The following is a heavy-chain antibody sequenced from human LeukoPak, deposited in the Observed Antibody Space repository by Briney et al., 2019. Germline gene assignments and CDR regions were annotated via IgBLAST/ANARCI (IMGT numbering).Heavy chain of an antibody. CDR3: ATYSSLNRREFQY. Sequence: QPGGSLRLSCEGSGFTFSNYRMGWVRQAPGKGLQWVANIKTDGSEKYYVDSVKGRFTISRDNAKNSLYLQMNSLRAEDTAVYYCATYSSLNRREFQYWGQGTLLTVSS. CDR2: IKTDGSEK. J-gene: IGHJ1*01. V-gene: IGHV3-7*01. CDR1: GFTFSNYR. D-gene: IGHD3-22*01.